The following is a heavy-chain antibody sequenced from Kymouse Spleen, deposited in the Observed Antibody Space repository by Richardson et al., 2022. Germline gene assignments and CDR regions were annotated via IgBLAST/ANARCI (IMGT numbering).Heavy chain of an antibody. CDR2: ISSSSSTI. Sequence: EVQLVESGGGLVQPGGSLRLSCAASGFTFSSYSMNWVRQAPGKGLEWVSYISSSSSTIYYADSVKGRFTISRDNAKNSLYLQMNSLRDEDTAVYYCARERTYYDILTGYYDFDYWGQGTLVTVSS. D-gene: IGHD3-9*01. CDR3: ARERTYYDILTGYYDFDY. J-gene: IGHJ4*02. CDR1: GFTFSSYS. V-gene: IGHV3-48*02.